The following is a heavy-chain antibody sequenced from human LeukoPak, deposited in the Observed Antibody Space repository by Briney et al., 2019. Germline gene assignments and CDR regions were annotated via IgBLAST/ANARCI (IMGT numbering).Heavy chain of an antibody. J-gene: IGHJ4*02. CDR2: IDYSGRT. D-gene: IGHD4-17*01. Sequence: SSQTLSLTCTVAGGFRSDNWSWFGRPLGKGLRGLGCIDYSGRTNYNPSLKSRVTISVDTYKNQYSLKLSSVTAADTAVYYCAREWRDGDQLHLDYWGQGTQVTVSS. CDR1: GGFRSDN. V-gene: IGHV4-59*01. CDR3: AREWRDGDQLHLDY.